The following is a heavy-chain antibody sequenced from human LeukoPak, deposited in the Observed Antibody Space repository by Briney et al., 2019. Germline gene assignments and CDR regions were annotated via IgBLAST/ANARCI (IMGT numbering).Heavy chain of an antibody. CDR1: GFTFNNYG. D-gene: IGHD6-19*01. CDR3: ARDPGSGWFSFDY. J-gene: IGHJ4*02. Sequence: GRSLRLSCVASGFTFNNYGIHWVRQAPGKGLEWVAVIWYDGSNKYYADSVKGRFTISRDNSKNTLYLQMNSLRAEDTAVYYCARDPGSGWFSFDYWGQGTLVTVSS. CDR2: IWYDGSNK. V-gene: IGHV3-33*01.